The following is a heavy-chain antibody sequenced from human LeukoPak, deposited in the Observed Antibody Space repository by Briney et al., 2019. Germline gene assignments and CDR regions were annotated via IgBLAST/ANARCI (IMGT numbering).Heavy chain of an antibody. CDR3: AKDARYYYDSSGYPYYFDY. CDR1: GFTFSSYW. V-gene: IGHV3-7*01. CDR2: INQDEGAK. J-gene: IGHJ4*02. Sequence: GGSLRLSCAASGFTFSSYWMSWVRQAPGKGMEWVASINQDEGAKHYVDSAKGRFTISRDNSKNTLYLQMNSLRAEDTAVYYCAKDARYYYDSSGYPYYFDYWGQGTLVTVSS. D-gene: IGHD3-22*01.